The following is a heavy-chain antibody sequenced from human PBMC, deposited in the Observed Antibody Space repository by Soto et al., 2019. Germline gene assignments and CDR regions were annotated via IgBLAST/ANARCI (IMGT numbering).Heavy chain of an antibody. CDR1: GFTFSSYG. CDR2: IWYDGSNK. Sequence: GGSLRLSCAASGFTFSSYGMHWVRQAPGKGLEWVAVIWYDGSNKYYADSVKGRFTISRDNSKNTLYLQMNSLRAEDTAVYYCARKAYGSGSYLDEYFDYWGQGTLVTVSS. CDR3: ARKAYGSGSYLDEYFDY. D-gene: IGHD3-10*01. J-gene: IGHJ4*02. V-gene: IGHV3-33*01.